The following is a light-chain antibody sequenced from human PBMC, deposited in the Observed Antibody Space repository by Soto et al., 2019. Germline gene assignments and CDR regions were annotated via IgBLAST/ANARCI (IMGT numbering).Light chain of an antibody. CDR3: CADEGRSTYV. CDR1: SSDVGSYNF. CDR2: EVS. Sequence: QSVLTQPASVSGSPGQSITISCTRASSDVGSYNFVSWYQQHPGEVPKVLIYEVSKRPSGVSDRFSCSKSGNTASLTISGLQDEDEADYYCCADEGRSTYVFGTGTKLTVL. J-gene: IGLJ1*01. V-gene: IGLV2-23*02.